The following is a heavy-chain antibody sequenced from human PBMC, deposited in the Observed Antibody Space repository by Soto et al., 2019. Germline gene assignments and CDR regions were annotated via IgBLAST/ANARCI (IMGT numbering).Heavy chain of an antibody. CDR3: ARARYSGYVLGNWFDP. J-gene: IGHJ5*02. V-gene: IGHV1-69*01. CDR1: GGTFSSYA. D-gene: IGHD5-12*01. CDR2: IIPIFGTS. Sequence: QVQLVQSGAEVKKPGSSVKVSCKASGGTFSSYAISWVRQAPGQGLEWMGGIIPIFGTSNYAQKFQGRVTITADESTSTADMELSSLRSEDTAVYYCARARYSGYVLGNWFDPWGQGTLVTVSS.